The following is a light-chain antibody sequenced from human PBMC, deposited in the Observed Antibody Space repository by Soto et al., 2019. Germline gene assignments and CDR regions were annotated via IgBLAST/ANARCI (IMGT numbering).Light chain of an antibody. V-gene: IGKV3-20*01. Sequence: EIVLTQSPGTLSLSPGERATLSCRASQSVSSSYLAWYQQKPGQAPRLLIYGASSRATGIPDRFSGNGSGTDFTLTISRLEPEDFAVYYCQQYGSSPPITFGQGTRLEI. J-gene: IGKJ5*01. CDR2: GAS. CDR3: QQYGSSPPIT. CDR1: QSVSSSY.